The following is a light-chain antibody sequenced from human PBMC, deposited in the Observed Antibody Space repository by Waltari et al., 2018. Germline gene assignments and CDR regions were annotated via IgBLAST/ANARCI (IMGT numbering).Light chain of an antibody. CDR3: QQSYSPLT. Sequence: DFQMTQSPSSLSASVGDRVTITSRASQSIRTYLNWYQQKPGKAPNLLIYAASSLQSGVPSRFSGSGSVTDFTLTISSLQPEDFATYYCQQSYSPLTFGGGTKVEIK. J-gene: IGKJ4*01. CDR1: QSIRTY. V-gene: IGKV1-39*01. CDR2: AAS.